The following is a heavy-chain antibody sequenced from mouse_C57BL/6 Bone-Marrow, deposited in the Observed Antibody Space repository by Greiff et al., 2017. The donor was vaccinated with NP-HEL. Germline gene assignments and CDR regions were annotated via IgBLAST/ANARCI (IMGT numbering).Heavy chain of an antibody. V-gene: IGHV7-3*01. CDR3: ARYVTQWFGD. D-gene: IGHD2-13*01. CDR2: IRNKANGYTT. J-gene: IGHJ3*01. CDR1: GFTFTDYY. Sequence: EVKLVESGGGLVQPGGSLSLSCAASGFTFTDYYMSWVRQPPGKALEWLGFIRNKANGYTTEYSASVKGRFTISRDNSQSILYLQMNALRAEDSATYYCARYVTQWFGDWGQGTLVTVSA.